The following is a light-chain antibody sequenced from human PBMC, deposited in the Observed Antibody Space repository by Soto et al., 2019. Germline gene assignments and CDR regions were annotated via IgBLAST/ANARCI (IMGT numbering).Light chain of an antibody. V-gene: IGKV3-20*01. CDR1: QSVSSNY. CDR3: QQYGISPT. J-gene: IGKJ1*01. Sequence: DIVLTQSPGTLSLSPGERATLSCRSSQSVSSNYLAWYQQKPDQAPRLVIYDVSGRATGIPDRFSGSGSGTEFTLTINRLEPEDSAVYYCQQYGISPTFGQGTKVEIK. CDR2: DVS.